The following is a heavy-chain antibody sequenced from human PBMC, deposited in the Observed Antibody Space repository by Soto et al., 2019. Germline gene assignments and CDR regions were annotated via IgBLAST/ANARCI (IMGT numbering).Heavy chain of an antibody. Sequence: QVQLVESGGGVVQPGRSLRLSCAASGCIFRNFGMHWVRRAPGKGLEWVAVISGDGNDKYYPDSMKGRFTISRDNFNNTLYLQLNSLRPEDTAVYHCVQGASTAHQPLDSWGQGVLVTVSS. CDR3: VQGASTAHQPLDS. CDR1: GCIFRNFG. CDR2: ISGDGNDK. J-gene: IGHJ4*02. V-gene: IGHV3-30*03. D-gene: IGHD1-26*01.